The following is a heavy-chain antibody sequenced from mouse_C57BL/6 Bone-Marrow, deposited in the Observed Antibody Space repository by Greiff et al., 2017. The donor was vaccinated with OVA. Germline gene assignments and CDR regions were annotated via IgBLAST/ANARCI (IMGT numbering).Heavy chain of an antibody. CDR3: ARPLMVTTLRDAMDY. CDR1: GYTFTSYW. J-gene: IGHJ4*01. CDR2: IDPSDSYT. Sequence: VQLQQTGAELVRPGTSVKLSCKASGYTFTSYWMHWVKQRPGQGLEWIGVIDPSDSYTNYNQKFKGKATLTVDTSSSTAYMQLSSLTSEDSAVYYWARPLMVTTLRDAMDYWGQGTSVTVAS. V-gene: IGHV1-59*01. D-gene: IGHD2-2*01.